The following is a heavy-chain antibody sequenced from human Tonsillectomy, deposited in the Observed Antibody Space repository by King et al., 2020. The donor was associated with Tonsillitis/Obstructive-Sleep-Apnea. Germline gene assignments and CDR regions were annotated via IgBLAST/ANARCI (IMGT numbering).Heavy chain of an antibody. Sequence: VQLVESGGGLVQPGGSLRLSCAASGFTFSSYAMGWVRQAPGKGLEWVSTISGSGGRTYYADSVKGRFTISRDNSKNTLYLQMNSLRAEDTAVYYCAKDAMIVVVITPDYWGQGTLVTVSS. CDR3: AKDAMIVVVITPDY. J-gene: IGHJ4*02. D-gene: IGHD3-22*01. CDR1: GFTFSSYA. V-gene: IGHV3-23*04. CDR2: ISGSGGRT.